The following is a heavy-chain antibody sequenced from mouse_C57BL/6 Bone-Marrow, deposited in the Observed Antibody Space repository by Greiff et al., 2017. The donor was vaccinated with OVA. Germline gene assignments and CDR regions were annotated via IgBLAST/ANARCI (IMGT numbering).Heavy chain of an antibody. J-gene: IGHJ1*03. Sequence: QVQLQQPGAELVMPGASVKLSCKASGYTFTSYWMHWVKQRPGQGLEWIGEIDPSDSYTNYNQKFKGKSTLTVDKSSSTAYMQLGSLTSEDSAVYYCARSLGRYFDVWGTGTTVTVSS. CDR2: IDPSDSYT. CDR3: ARSLGRYFDV. D-gene: IGHD4-1*01. CDR1: GYTFTSYW. V-gene: IGHV1-69*01.